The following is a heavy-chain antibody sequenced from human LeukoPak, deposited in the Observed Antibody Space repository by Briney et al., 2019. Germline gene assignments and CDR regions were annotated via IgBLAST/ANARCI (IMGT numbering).Heavy chain of an antibody. V-gene: IGHV4-30-4*01. Sequence: SETLSLTCTVSGGSISSGGYYWSWIRQPPGKGLEWIGYIYYSGSTYYNPSLKSRVTISVDTSKNQFSLKLSSVTAADTAVYYCARDRIGVAFDIWGQGTMVTVSS. CDR2: IYYSGST. J-gene: IGHJ3*02. CDR1: GGSISSGGYY. CDR3: ARDRIGVAFDI. D-gene: IGHD2-8*01.